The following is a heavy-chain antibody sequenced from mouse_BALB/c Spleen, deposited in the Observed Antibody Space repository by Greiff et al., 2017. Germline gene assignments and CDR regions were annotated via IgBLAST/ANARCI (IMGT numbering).Heavy chain of an antibody. CDR3: VRDEYYRYDGAMDY. CDR1: GFSLTSYD. Sequence: QVQLKESGPGLVAPSQSLSITCTVSGFSLTSYDISWIRQPPGKGLEWLGVIWTGGGTNYNSAFMSRLSISKDNSKSQVFLKMNSLQTDDTAIYYCVRDEYYRYDGAMDYWGQGTSVTVSS. V-gene: IGHV2-9-2*01. D-gene: IGHD2-14*01. J-gene: IGHJ4*01. CDR2: IWTGGGT.